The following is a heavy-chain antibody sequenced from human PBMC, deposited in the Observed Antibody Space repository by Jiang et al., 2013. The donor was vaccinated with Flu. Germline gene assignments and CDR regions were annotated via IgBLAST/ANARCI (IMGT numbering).Heavy chain of an antibody. CDR1: GYTFTNYY. CDR3: ARAEPYSSNYWNLDI. CDR2: FNPSGDST. Sequence: SGAEVKKPGASVMLSCKASGYTFTNYYMHWVRQAPGQGLEWMGTFNPSGDSTRYAQKFQGRVTLTRDTSTTTVYMELSSLRSEDTALYYCARAEPYSSNYWNLDIWGRGTLVTVSS. V-gene: IGHV1-46*03. D-gene: IGHD6-13*01. J-gene: IGHJ2*01.